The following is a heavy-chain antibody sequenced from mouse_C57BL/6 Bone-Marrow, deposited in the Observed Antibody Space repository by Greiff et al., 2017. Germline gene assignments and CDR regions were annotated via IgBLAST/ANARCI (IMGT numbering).Heavy chain of an antibody. V-gene: IGHV1-19*01. Sequence: EVQLQESGPVLVKPGASVKMSCKASGYTFTDYYMNWVKQSHGKSLEWIGVINPYNGGTSYNQKFKGKATLTVDKSSSTAYMELNSLTSEDSAVYYCGGLYYDYDVWGQGTTLTVSS. J-gene: IGHJ2*01. CDR2: INPYNGGT. D-gene: IGHD2-4*01. CDR1: GYTFTDYY. CDR3: GGLYYDYDV.